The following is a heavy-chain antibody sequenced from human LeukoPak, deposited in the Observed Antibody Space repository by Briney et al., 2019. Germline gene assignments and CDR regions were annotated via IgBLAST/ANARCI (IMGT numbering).Heavy chain of an antibody. CDR1: GFTFSSYA. CDR3: ARGAAGKPHPPGY. V-gene: IGHV3-30*04. D-gene: IGHD6-13*01. CDR2: ISYDGSNT. J-gene: IGHJ4*02. Sequence: GGSLRLSCAASGFTFSSYAMHWVRQAPGKGLEWVAVISYDGSNTYYADSVKGRFTISRDNSKNTLYLQMNSLRAEDTAVYYCARGAAGKPHPPGYWGQGTLVTVSS.